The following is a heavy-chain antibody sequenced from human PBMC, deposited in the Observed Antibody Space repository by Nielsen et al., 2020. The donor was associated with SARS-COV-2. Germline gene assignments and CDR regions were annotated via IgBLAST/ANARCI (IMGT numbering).Heavy chain of an antibody. CDR1: GFTFSSYS. CDR2: ISSSSSTI. CDR3: ATMGGYYYYGMDV. V-gene: IGHV3-48*04. J-gene: IGHJ6*02. D-gene: IGHD1-26*01. Sequence: GESLKISCAASGFTFSSYSMNWVRQAPGKGLEWVSYISSSSSTIYYADSVKGRFTISRDNAKNSLYLQMNSLRAEDTALYYCATMGGYYYYGMDVWGQGTTVTVSS.